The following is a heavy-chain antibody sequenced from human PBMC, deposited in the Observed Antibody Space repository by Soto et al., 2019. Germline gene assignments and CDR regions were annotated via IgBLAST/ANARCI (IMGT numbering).Heavy chain of an antibody. J-gene: IGHJ4*02. CDR1: GGSISSDY. CDR2: IYYSGRI. V-gene: IGHV4-59*08. D-gene: IGHD3-16*01. CDR3: TRRWDWGSLGY. Sequence: SETLSLTCTVSGGSISSDYWSWIRQPPGKGLERIGVIYYSGRINYNPSDESRDAKSVATSKNLFSLNLIFVTAADTAVYYCTRRWDWGSLGYWGQGTLVTVS.